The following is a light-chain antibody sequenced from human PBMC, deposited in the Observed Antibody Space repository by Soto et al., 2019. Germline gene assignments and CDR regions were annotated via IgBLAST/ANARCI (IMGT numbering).Light chain of an antibody. CDR1: SSNIGNNP. J-gene: IGLJ2*01. V-gene: IGLV1-36*01. CDR3: AVWDDSLNGPL. CDR2: YDH. Sequence: QSVLTQPPSVSEAPRQRVTISCSGSSSNIGNNPVNWYQQLPGKAPKLLIYYDHLLPSGVSVRFSGSKSGTSDSLAISGLQSEDEADYYCAVWDDSLNGPLFGGGTKLTVL.